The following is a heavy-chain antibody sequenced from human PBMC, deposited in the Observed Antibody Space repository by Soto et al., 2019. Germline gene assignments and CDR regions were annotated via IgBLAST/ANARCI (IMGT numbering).Heavy chain of an antibody. CDR2: ISYDGSNK. CDR1: GFTFSSYA. Sequence: PGGSLRLSCAASGFTFSSYAMHWVRQAPGKGLEWVAVISYDGSNKYYADSVKGRFTISRDNSKNTLYLQMNSLRAEDTAVYYCARDYDFWSGSRYGMDVWGQGTTVTVSS. V-gene: IGHV3-30-3*01. D-gene: IGHD3-3*01. CDR3: ARDYDFWSGSRYGMDV. J-gene: IGHJ6*02.